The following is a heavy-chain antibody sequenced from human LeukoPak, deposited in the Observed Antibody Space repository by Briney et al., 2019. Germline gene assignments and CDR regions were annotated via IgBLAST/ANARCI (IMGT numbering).Heavy chain of an antibody. J-gene: IGHJ4*02. Sequence: GGSLRLSCAASGFTFSSYAMSWVRQAPGKGLEWVSAISGSGGSTYYADSVKGRFTISRDNSKNTLYLQMNSLRAEDTAVYYCAKDSSYYYDSSGYYSDWGQGTLVTVSS. CDR3: AKDSSYYYDSSGYYSD. D-gene: IGHD3-22*01. V-gene: IGHV3-23*01. CDR2: ISGSGGST. CDR1: GFTFSSYA.